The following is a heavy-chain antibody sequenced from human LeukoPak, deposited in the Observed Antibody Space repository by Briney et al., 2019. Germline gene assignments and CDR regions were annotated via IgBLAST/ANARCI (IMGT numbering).Heavy chain of an antibody. V-gene: IGHV3-7*01. D-gene: IGHD6-13*01. CDR3: ARVSGSSWHSHFDY. CDR1: GFTYGTYA. Sequence: PGGSLRLSCAASGFTYGTYAVSWVRQAPGKGLEWVANIKQDGSEKYYVDSVKGRFTISRDNAKNSLYLQMNSLRAEDTAVYYCARVSGSSWHSHFDYWGQGTLVTVSS. CDR2: IKQDGSEK. J-gene: IGHJ4*02.